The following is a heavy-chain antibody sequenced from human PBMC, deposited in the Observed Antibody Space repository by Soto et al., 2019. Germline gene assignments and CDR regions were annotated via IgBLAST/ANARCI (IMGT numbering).Heavy chain of an antibody. J-gene: IGHJ5*02. Sequence: GGSLRLSCAASGFTFSSYEMNWVRQAPGKGLEWVSYISSSGSIIYYADSVKGRFTISRDNAKNSLYLQMNSLRAEDTAVYYCARAVRHYYDSSGYPHWFDPWGQGTLVTGSS. D-gene: IGHD3-22*01. V-gene: IGHV3-48*03. CDR1: GFTFSSYE. CDR3: ARAVRHYYDSSGYPHWFDP. CDR2: ISSSGSII.